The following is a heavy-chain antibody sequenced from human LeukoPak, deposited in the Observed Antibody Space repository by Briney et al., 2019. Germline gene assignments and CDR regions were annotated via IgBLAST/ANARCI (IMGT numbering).Heavy chain of an antibody. Sequence: PGGSLRLSCAASGFTFSSYSMNWVRQVPGKGLEWVSSISSSSSYIYYADSVKGRFTISRDNAKNSLYLQMNSLRAEDTAVYYCARVPMAEEGIHYYDSSYHDAFDIWGQGTMVTVSS. J-gene: IGHJ3*02. D-gene: IGHD3-22*01. CDR1: GFTFSSYS. CDR2: ISSSSSYI. CDR3: ARVPMAEEGIHYYDSSYHDAFDI. V-gene: IGHV3-21*01.